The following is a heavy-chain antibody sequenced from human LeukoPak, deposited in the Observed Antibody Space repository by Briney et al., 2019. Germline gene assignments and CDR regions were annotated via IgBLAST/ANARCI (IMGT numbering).Heavy chain of an antibody. CDR1: GFTFSDYY. D-gene: IGHD6-19*01. J-gene: IGHJ4*02. CDR3: ASGVYSSGWYLDY. Sequence: PVGSLRLSCAASGFTFSDYYMSWIRQAPGKGLEWVSYISSSGSTIYYADSVKGRFTISRDNAKNSLYLQMNSLRAEDTAVYYRASGVYSSGWYLDYWGQGTLVTVSS. CDR2: ISSSGSTI. V-gene: IGHV3-11*04.